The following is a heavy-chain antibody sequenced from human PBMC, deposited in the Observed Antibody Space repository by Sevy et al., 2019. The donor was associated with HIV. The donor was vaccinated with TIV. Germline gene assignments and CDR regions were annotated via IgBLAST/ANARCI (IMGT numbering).Heavy chain of an antibody. D-gene: IGHD3-22*01. Sequence: ASVKVSCKVSGYTLPELSIHWVRQAPGKGLEWMGGFDPEDGETIYAQKFQGRVTMTEDTSTDTAYMERSSLRAEDTAVNYCATTPDYYDSSRDAVDIWGQGTTVTVSS. CDR3: ATTPDYYDSSRDAVDI. J-gene: IGHJ3*02. V-gene: IGHV1-24*01. CDR1: GYTLPELS. CDR2: FDPEDGET.